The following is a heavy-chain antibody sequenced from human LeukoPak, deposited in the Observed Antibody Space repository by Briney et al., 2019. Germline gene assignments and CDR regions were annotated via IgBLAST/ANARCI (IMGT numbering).Heavy chain of an antibody. CDR2: INAGNGNT. V-gene: IGHV1-3*01. Sequence: ASVKVSCKASGYTFTSYAMHWVRQAPGQRLEWMGWINAGNGNTKYSQKFQGRVTITRDTSASTAYMELSSLRSEDTAVYYCARDSTVLLWFGELLPTHNGFDPWGQGTLVTVSS. CDR3: ARDSTVLLWFGELLPTHNGFDP. J-gene: IGHJ5*02. D-gene: IGHD3-10*01. CDR1: GYTFTSYA.